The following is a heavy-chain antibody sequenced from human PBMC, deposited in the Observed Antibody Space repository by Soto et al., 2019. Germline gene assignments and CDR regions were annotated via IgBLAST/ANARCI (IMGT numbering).Heavy chain of an antibody. Sequence: QLHLVQSGAEVKKPGSSVKVSCKASGGTFSSYTINWVRQAPGQGLEWLGWIIPMFGTLYYAQKFQGRLTTAAASSTSTAYMELSTLRSDDTAVYYLERKVASSDEAFDIWGQGTMGTVSS. D-gene: IGHD6-6*01. CDR1: GGTFSSYT. J-gene: IGHJ3*02. CDR2: IIPMFGTL. V-gene: IGHV1-69*06. CDR3: ERKVASSDEAFDI.